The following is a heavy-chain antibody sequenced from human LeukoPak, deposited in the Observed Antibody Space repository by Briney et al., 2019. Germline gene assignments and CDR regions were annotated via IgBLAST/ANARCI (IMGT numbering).Heavy chain of an antibody. V-gene: IGHV3-11*03. J-gene: IGHJ6*03. CDR1: GFSFRDYY. D-gene: IGHD3-22*01. Sequence: GGSLRLSCEGSGFSFRDYYMSWIRQTPGKGLEWVSYISNSGTDTNYADSVKGRFTISRDNAKNSLYLQMDSLRAEDTALYYCARHYYDSRYPTSGYYMDVWGKGTTVTVSS. CDR2: ISNSGTDT. CDR3: ARHYYDSRYPTSGYYMDV.